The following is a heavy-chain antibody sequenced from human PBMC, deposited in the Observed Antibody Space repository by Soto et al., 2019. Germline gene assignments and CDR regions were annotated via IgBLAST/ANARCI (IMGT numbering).Heavy chain of an antibody. CDR1: GFTFINYE. CDR2: IGTRGRTI. D-gene: IGHD6-19*01. CDR3: ESEQAMSSVILDYVMDA. Sequence: RLSCASSGFTFINYEMNWVRQAPGKGLEWVSYIGTRGRTIYYADSVKGRFTISRDNAKNSLYLQMNSLRAEDTAVYYCESEQAMSSVILDYVMDAWGQGTTVTVS. V-gene: IGHV3-48*03. J-gene: IGHJ6*02.